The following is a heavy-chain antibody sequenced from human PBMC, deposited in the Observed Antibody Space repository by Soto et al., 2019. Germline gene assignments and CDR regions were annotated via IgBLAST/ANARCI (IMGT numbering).Heavy chain of an antibody. D-gene: IGHD2-2*01. CDR3: ARVAAAKRYFDY. CDR1: GGSISSGVYS. Sequence: SETLSLTCAVSGGSISSGVYSWIWIRQPPGKGLEWIGYIYHSGSTYYNPSLKSRVTISVDRSKNQFSLKLSSVTAADTAVYYCARVAAAKRYFDYWGQGTLVTVSS. V-gene: IGHV4-30-2*01. CDR2: IYHSGST. J-gene: IGHJ4*02.